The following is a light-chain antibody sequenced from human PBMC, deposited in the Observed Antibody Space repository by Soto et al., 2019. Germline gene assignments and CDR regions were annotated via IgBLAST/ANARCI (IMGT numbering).Light chain of an antibody. Sequence: DIQLTQSPSFLSASRGDRVTITCRASQGISTYLAWYLQRPGKAPKLLIYGASTLQSGVPSRFSGSGSGTEFTLTISSLQPEDFGTYYCQQLNSDWYAFGQGTKLEIK. V-gene: IGKV1-9*01. J-gene: IGKJ2*01. CDR1: QGISTY. CDR3: QQLNSDWYA. CDR2: GAS.